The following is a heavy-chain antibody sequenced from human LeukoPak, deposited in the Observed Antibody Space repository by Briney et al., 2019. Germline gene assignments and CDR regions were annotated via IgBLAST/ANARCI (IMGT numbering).Heavy chain of an antibody. CDR1: GFPFNRHL. CDR3: AREGDAFDY. CDR2: MRQDGSEK. V-gene: IGHV3-7*01. D-gene: IGHD3-16*01. Sequence: GGSLRLSCTASGFPFNRHLISWVRQAPGKGLEWVANMRQDGSEKFYADSVKGRFTVSRDDAKNSQFLQMNSLRAEDTAVYYCAREGDAFDYWGQGTLVTVSS. J-gene: IGHJ4*02.